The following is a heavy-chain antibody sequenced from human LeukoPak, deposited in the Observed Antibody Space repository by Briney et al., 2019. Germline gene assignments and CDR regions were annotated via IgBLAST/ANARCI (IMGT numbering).Heavy chain of an antibody. J-gene: IGHJ5*02. Sequence: ASVKVSCKASGYTFTGYYMHWVRQAPGQGLEWMGWINPNSGGTNYAQKFQGRVTMTRDTSISTAHMELSRLRSDDTAVYYCARIPIVVVPAAQGDNRFDPWGQGTLVTVSS. V-gene: IGHV1-2*02. CDR3: ARIPIVVVPAAQGDNRFDP. CDR2: INPNSGGT. CDR1: GYTFTGYY. D-gene: IGHD2-2*01.